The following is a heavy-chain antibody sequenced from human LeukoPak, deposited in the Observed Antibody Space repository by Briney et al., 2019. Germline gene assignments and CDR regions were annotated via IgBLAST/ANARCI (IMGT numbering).Heavy chain of an antibody. V-gene: IGHV4-34*01. Sequence: SETLSLTCAVYGGSFSGYYWSWIRQPPGKGLEWIGEINHSGSTNYNPSLKSRVTISVDTSKNQSSLKLSSVTAADTAVYYCARVGYSSSYYWGIDYWGQGTLVTVSS. CDR1: GGSFSGYY. CDR2: INHSGST. J-gene: IGHJ4*02. D-gene: IGHD6-6*01. CDR3: ARVGYSSSYYWGIDY.